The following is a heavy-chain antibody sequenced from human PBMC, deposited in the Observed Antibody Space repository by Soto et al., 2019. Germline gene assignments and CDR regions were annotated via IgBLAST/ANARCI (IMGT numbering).Heavy chain of an antibody. J-gene: IGHJ4*02. CDR2: IKHDTSEA. CDR3: ARDGLLFSGPYRPSRFDY. V-gene: IGHV3-7*03. CDR1: GFKFRDYW. Sequence: EVQLVESGGGLVQPGRSLRLPCAASGFKFRDYWMSWVRQAPGKGLEWVGNIKHDTSEAHYADSVKGRFTITRDNIKNFVFLQMNGLRADDTASYYCARDGLLFSGPYRPSRFDYWGLGTQVTVSS. D-gene: IGHD3-16*02.